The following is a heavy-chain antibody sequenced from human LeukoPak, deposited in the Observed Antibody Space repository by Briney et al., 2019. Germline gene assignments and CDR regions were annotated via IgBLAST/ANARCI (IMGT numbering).Heavy chain of an antibody. CDR2: IYYSGST. V-gene: IGHV4-30-4*01. Sequence: SQTLSRTCSVSGGSISNGYYYWSWIRQPPGKGLEWIGYIYYSGSTYYNPSLKSRVTISVDTSKNQFSLKPSSVTAADTAVYYCARGPPFSSSSPLYYYYGMDVWGQGTTVTVSS. D-gene: IGHD6-6*01. CDR1: GGSISNGYYY. CDR3: ARGPPFSSSSPLYYYYGMDV. J-gene: IGHJ6*02.